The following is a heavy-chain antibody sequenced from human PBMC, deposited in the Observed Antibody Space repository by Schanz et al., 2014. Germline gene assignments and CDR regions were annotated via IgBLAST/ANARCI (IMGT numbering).Heavy chain of an antibody. CDR3: AKGMGYCSGGTCYDYYYYGLDV. V-gene: IGHV3-23*01. D-gene: IGHD2-15*01. CDR1: GFTVSSNH. Sequence: VQLLQFGGGVVQPGRSLRLSCAASGFTVSSNHMSWVRQAPGKGLEWVSTISASGGSTYYADSVKGRFTISRDNSENTLYLQMNSLSADDTAVFYCAKGMGYCSGGTCYDYYYYGLDVWGQGTTVTVSS. J-gene: IGHJ6*02. CDR2: ISASGGST.